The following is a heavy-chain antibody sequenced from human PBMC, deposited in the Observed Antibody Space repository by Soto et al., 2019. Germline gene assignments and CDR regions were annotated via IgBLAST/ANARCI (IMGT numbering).Heavy chain of an antibody. CDR2: ISGRYNST. CDR1: GFTFTNYA. V-gene: IGHV3-23*04. D-gene: IGHD5-12*01. CDR3: AKDDSGHDWYDAFDV. J-gene: IGHJ3*01. Sequence: EVQRVESGGGLVQPGGSLRLSCVASGFTFTNYAMSWFRQAPGTGLEWVSTISGRYNSTYYADSVKGRFTISRDDSKNTLYLPMNSLRAEDTAIYVCAKDDSGHDWYDAFDVWGQGTMVTVSS.